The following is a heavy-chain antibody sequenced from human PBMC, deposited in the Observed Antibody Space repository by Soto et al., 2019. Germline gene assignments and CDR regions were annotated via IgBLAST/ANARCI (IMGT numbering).Heavy chain of an antibody. CDR3: AIQRAGAYGMDV. CDR2: ISTNNGNT. CDR1: GYTFSDYG. Sequence: QVQLVQSGAEVKKPGASVKVSCKASGYTFSDYGISWVRQAPGQRPECMGWISTNNGNTKYAQNIQGRVTMTTDTSTSTGYMELRSLRPDDTAVYYCAIQRAGAYGMDVW. V-gene: IGHV1-18*01. D-gene: IGHD3-10*01. J-gene: IGHJ6*01.